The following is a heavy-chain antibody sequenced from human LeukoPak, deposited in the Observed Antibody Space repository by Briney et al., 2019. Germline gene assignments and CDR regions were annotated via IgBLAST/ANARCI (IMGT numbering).Heavy chain of an antibody. D-gene: IGHD3-22*01. J-gene: IGHJ5*02. V-gene: IGHV1-69*13. Sequence: ASVKVSCKASGGTFSCYAISWVRQAPGQGLEWMGGIIPIFGTANYAQKFQGRVTITADESTSTAYMELSSLRSEDTAVYYCARALYYYDSSGYYYEWFDPWGQGTLVTVSS. CDR2: IIPIFGTA. CDR3: ARALYYYDSSGYYYEWFDP. CDR1: GGTFSCYA.